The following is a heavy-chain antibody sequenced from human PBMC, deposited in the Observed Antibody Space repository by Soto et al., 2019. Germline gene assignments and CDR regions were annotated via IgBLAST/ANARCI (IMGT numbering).Heavy chain of an antibody. V-gene: IGHV3-23*01. D-gene: IGHD3-3*01. CDR2: ISGSGAST. Sequence: PGGSLRLSCAASGFTFSSYAMSWVRQAPGKGLEWVSAISGSGASTYYADSVKGRFTISRDNFKNTLHLQINSLRGEDTAVYYFAKSEDYRSAYVVYFDYWGKGTMVTVS. J-gene: IGHJ4*02. CDR1: GFTFSSYA. CDR3: AKSEDYRSAYVVYFDY.